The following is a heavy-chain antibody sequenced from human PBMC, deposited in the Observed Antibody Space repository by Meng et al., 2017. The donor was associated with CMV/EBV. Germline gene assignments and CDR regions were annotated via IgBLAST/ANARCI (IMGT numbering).Heavy chain of an antibody. V-gene: IGHV1-69*05. CDR2: IIPIFGTA. CDR1: GGTFSSDA. J-gene: IGHJ6*02. Sequence: SVKVSCKASGGTFSSDAISWVRQAPGQGLEWMGGIIPIFGTANYAQKFQGRVTITTDESTSTAYMELSSLRSEDTAVYYCARATVTSFYYYYYGMDVWGQGTTVTVSS. D-gene: IGHD4-17*01. CDR3: ARATVTSFYYYYYGMDV.